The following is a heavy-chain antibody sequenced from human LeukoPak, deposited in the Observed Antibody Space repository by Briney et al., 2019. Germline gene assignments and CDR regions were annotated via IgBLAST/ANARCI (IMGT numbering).Heavy chain of an antibody. CDR2: INHSGST. V-gene: IGHV4-34*01. Sequence: SETLSLACAVYGGSFSGYYWSWIRQPPGKGLEWIGEINHSGSTNYNPSLKSRVTISVDTSKNQFSLKLSSVTAADTAVYYCARAGYYDSSGYQGIDYWGQGTLVTVSS. CDR3: ARAGYYDSSGYQGIDY. CDR1: GGSFSGYY. D-gene: IGHD3-22*01. J-gene: IGHJ4*02.